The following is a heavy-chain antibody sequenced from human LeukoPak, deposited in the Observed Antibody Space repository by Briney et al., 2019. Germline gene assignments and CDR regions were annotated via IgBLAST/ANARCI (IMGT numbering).Heavy chain of an antibody. CDR2: INPSVGST. J-gene: IGHJ6*03. D-gene: IGHD6-6*01. CDR3: ARDSSSYRIYYYYMDV. V-gene: IGHV1-46*01. CDR1: GYTFTSYY. Sequence: GASVKVSCKASGYTFTSYYMQLVRQAPGQGLEWMGIINPSVGSTSYAQKFQGRVTMTRDMYTSTVYMELSSLRSEDTAVYYCARDSSSYRIYYYYMDVWGKGTTVTVSS.